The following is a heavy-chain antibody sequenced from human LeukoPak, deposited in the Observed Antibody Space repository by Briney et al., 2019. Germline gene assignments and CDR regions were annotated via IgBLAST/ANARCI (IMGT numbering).Heavy chain of an antibody. D-gene: IGHD3-3*01. Sequence: GGSLRLSCAASGFTFSSYAMHWVRQAPGKGLEWVAVISYDGSNKYYADSVKGRFTISRDNSKNTLYLQMNSLRAEDTPVYYCARETYYDFWSGYYTGWDVWGKGTTVTVSS. V-gene: IGHV3-30*01. CDR2: ISYDGSNK. CDR3: ARETYYDFWSGYYTGWDV. CDR1: GFTFSSYA. J-gene: IGHJ6*04.